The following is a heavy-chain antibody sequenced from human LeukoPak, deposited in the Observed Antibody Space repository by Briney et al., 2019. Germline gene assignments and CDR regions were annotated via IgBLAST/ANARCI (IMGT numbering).Heavy chain of an antibody. J-gene: IGHJ4*02. CDR2: ISGSGGST. CDR1: GFTFSSYA. V-gene: IGHV3-23*01. Sequence: PGGSLRLSCAASGFTFSSYAMSWVRQAPGKGLEWVSAISGSGGSTYYADSVKGRFTISRDNSKNTLYLQMNSLRAEDTAVYYCAKDGASSLTTPYYFDYWGQGTLVTVSS. CDR3: AKDGASSLTTPYYFDY. D-gene: IGHD1-26*01.